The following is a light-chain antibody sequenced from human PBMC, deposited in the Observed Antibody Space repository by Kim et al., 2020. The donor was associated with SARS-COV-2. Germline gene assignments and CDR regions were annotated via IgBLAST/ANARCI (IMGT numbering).Light chain of an antibody. J-gene: IGLJ2*01. CDR1: SSNIGSKT. Sequence: GQRVTISGFGSSSNIGSKTVNGYQQLPGTAPKLLIYSNNQRPSGVPDRCSGSKSGTSASLAISGLQSEEEADYYCAAWDDSLNGPVFGGGTQLTVL. V-gene: IGLV1-44*01. CDR3: AAWDDSLNGPV. CDR2: SNN.